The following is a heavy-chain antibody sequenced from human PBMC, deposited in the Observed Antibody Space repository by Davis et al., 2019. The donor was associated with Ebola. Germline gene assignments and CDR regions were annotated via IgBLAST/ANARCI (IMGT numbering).Heavy chain of an antibody. J-gene: IGHJ4*02. Sequence: ASVTVSCKASGYTFTSYYMHWVRQAPGQGLAWMGLINPSGGSTSYAQKFQGRVTMTRDTSTSTVYMELSSLRSEDTAVYYCARAHRGYGGNPVYFDYWGQGTLVTVSS. CDR3: ARAHRGYGGNPVYFDY. V-gene: IGHV1-46*01. CDR1: GYTFTSYY. D-gene: IGHD4-23*01. CDR2: INPSGGST.